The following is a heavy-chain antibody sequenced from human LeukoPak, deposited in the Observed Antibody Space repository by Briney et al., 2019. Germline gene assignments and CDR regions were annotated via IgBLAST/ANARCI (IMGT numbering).Heavy chain of an antibody. J-gene: IGHJ4*02. V-gene: IGHV4-59*01. CDR3: ARAGSSWSTGYYFDY. CDR1: GGSISPYY. Sequence: PSETLSLTCTVSGGSISPYYWTWIRQPPGKGLEWIGYIYYTGSTNYNPSLKSRVTISADTSKNQFSLELSSVTAADTAVYYCARAGSSWSTGYYFDYWGQGTLVTVSS. CDR2: IYYTGST. D-gene: IGHD6-13*01.